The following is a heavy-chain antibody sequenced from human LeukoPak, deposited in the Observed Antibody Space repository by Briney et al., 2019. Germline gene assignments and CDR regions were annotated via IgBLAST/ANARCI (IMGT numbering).Heavy chain of an antibody. V-gene: IGHV1-69*05. CDR2: IIPIFGTA. J-gene: IGHJ3*02. CDR3: AREVVVTAGRAFGI. Sequence: ASVKVSCKASGGTFSSYAISWVRQAPGQGLEWMGGIIPIFGTANYAQEFQGRVTITTDESTSTAYMELSSLRSEDTAVYYCAREVVVTAGRAFGIWGQGTMVTVSS. CDR1: GGTFSSYA. D-gene: IGHD2-21*02.